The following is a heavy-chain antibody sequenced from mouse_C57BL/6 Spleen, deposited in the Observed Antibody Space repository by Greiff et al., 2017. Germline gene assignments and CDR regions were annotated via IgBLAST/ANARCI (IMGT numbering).Heavy chain of an antibody. Sequence: QVQLQQPGAELVKPGASVKMSCKASGYTFTSYWITWVKQRPGQGLEWIGDIYPGSGSTNYNEKFKSKATLTADTSSSTAYMQLSSLTSEDSAVYYCATNWDLAWFAYWGQGTLVTVSA. V-gene: IGHV1-55*01. D-gene: IGHD4-1*01. CDR3: ATNWDLAWFAY. J-gene: IGHJ3*01. CDR1: GYTFTSYW. CDR2: IYPGSGST.